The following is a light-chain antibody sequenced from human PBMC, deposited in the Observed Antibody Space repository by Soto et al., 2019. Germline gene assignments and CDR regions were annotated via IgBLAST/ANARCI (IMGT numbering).Light chain of an antibody. CDR1: QSINSN. Sequence: EIVMTQSPATLSVSPGERATLSCRASQSINSNLAWYQQKPGQAPRLLIYGAFTRATGVPARFSGSGSGTEFTLTISSLQSEDFAVYYCQQYHNWPPITFGQGTRLEI. V-gene: IGKV3-15*01. CDR2: GAF. J-gene: IGKJ5*01. CDR3: QQYHNWPPIT.